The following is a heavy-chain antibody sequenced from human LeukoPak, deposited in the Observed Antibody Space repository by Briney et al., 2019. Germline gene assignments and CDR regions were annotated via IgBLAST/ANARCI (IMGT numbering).Heavy chain of an antibody. D-gene: IGHD3-10*01. CDR3: ARALFAGAFYGMDV. CDR1: GFTFSNYG. Sequence: PGKSLRLSCAASGFTFSNYGIHWVRQAPGKGLEWVAIIWSDGSNKYYADSVKGRFTISRDNSKNTLYPQMNSLRAEDTAVYYCARALFAGAFYGMDVWGQGTTVTVSS. V-gene: IGHV3-33*01. CDR2: IWSDGSNK. J-gene: IGHJ6*02.